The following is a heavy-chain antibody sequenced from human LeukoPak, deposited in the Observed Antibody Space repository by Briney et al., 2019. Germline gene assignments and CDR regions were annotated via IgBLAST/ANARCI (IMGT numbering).Heavy chain of an antibody. Sequence: GGSLRLSCAASGFTFSSYAMSWFRQAPGKGLEWVSAISGSDGSTYYADSVKGRFTISRDNSKNTLYLQMNSLRAEDTAVYYCAKVWRITMVRGVGLDYWGQGTLVTVSS. CDR1: GFTFSSYA. D-gene: IGHD3-10*01. V-gene: IGHV3-23*01. CDR3: AKVWRITMVRGVGLDY. J-gene: IGHJ4*02. CDR2: ISGSDGST.